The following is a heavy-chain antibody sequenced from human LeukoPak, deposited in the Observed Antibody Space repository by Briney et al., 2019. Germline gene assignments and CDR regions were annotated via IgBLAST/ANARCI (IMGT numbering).Heavy chain of an antibody. D-gene: IGHD2-15*01. CDR3: ARESCSGGSCYDYYSYGMAV. Sequence: GGSLRLSCAASGFTFSSYWMSWVRQAPGKGLEWVANIKQDGSEKYYVDSVKGRFTISRDNAKNSLYLQMNSLRAEDTAVYYFARESCSGGSCYDYYSYGMAVGGQGPTVTVSS. V-gene: IGHV3-7*01. CDR1: GFTFSSYW. CDR2: IKQDGSEK. J-gene: IGHJ6*02.